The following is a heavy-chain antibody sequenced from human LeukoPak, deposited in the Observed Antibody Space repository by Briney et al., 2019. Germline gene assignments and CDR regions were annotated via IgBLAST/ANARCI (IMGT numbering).Heavy chain of an antibody. Sequence: PGGSLSLSCAASGFTFCSYSMNWVRPGPGQGRVGVCAIKSHRRLMLHAETVEGRFTISRDNARNSLYLQMNSLRAEDTAVYYCIRDLFDDYSLDYWGQGALVTVSS. D-gene: IGHD3-16*01. CDR3: IRDLFDDYSLDY. CDR1: GFTFCSYS. CDR2: IKSHRRLM. V-gene: IGHV3-21*01. J-gene: IGHJ4*02.